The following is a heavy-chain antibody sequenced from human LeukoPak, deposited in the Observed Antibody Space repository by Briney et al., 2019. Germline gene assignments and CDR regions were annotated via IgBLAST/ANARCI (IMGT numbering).Heavy chain of an antibody. D-gene: IGHD2-15*01. V-gene: IGHV4-4*09. CDR3: ARHYCTGASCPDYFDY. CDR1: GGSISTYY. Sequence: TSQTLSLTCTVSGGSISTYYWSWIRQPPGMPLEWVGYIYPTGSTDYNPSLKSRVTISVDTSKNQISLSLTSVTAADTAIYYCARHYCTGASCPDYFDYWGQGTLVAVSS. J-gene: IGHJ4*02. CDR2: IYPTGST.